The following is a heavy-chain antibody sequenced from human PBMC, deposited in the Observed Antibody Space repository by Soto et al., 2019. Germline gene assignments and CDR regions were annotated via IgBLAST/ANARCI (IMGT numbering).Heavy chain of an antibody. D-gene: IGHD3-22*01. CDR3: ANYYDSSGYPHGFFQH. V-gene: IGHV3-23*01. J-gene: IGHJ1*01. CDR1: GLTCSNYA. CDR2: IGGRGDNT. Sequence: EVQLLESGGGLVQPGGFLRLSCAAAGLTCSNYAMSRVREAPGKGLEWVSSIGGRGDNTYYAESVEGRFTISRDSSKNALYLHMNSLRVDDTAIYYCANYYDSSGYPHGFFQHWGQGTLVTVSS.